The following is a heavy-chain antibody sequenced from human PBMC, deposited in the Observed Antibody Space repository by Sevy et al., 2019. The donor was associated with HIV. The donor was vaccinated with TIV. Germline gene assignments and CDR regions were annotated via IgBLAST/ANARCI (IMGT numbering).Heavy chain of an antibody. V-gene: IGHV3-7*01. J-gene: IGHJ4*02. CDR1: GFTFSAYW. D-gene: IGHD3-16*01. Sequence: GGSLRLSCAASGFTFSAYWMNWVRQAPGKGLEWVANMKSDGSDKHYVDSVEGRFTISRDNAKNSLYLQMNSLRVEDTAVYYCAQETVGRFDSWGQGTLVTV. CDR3: AQETVGRFDS. CDR2: MKSDGSDK.